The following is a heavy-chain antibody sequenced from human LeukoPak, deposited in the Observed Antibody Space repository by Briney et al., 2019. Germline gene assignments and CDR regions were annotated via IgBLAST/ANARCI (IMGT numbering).Heavy chain of an antibody. V-gene: IGHV3-15*01. CDR3: TTDEPGPYYDFWSGYSYYFDY. Sequence: PGGSLRLSCAASVLTFSSYEMYWVRQAPEQGLEWVGHIKSKTDGGTTDYAAPVKGRFTISRDDSKNTLYLQMNSLKTEDTAVYYCTTDEPGPYYDFWSGYSYYFDYWGQGTLVTVSS. J-gene: IGHJ4*02. CDR2: IKSKTDGGTT. CDR1: VLTFSSYE. D-gene: IGHD3-3*01.